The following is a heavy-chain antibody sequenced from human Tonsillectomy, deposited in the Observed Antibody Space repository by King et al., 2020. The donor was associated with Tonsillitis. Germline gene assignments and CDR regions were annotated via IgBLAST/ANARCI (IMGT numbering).Heavy chain of an antibody. CDR2: IIPILGIA. CDR3: ARVSTYYYGSGSPY. V-gene: IGHV1-69*09. D-gene: IGHD3-10*01. CDR1: GGTFSSYA. Sequence: VQLVESGAEVKKPGSSVKVSCKASGGTFSSYAISWVRQAPGQGLEWMGRIIPILGIANYAQKFQGRVTITADKSTSTAYMELSSLRSVDTAVYYCARVSTYYYGSGSPYWGQGTLVTVSS. J-gene: IGHJ4*02.